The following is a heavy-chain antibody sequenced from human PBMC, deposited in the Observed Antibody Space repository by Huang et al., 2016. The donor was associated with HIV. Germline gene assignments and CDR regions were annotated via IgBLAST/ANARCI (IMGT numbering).Heavy chain of an antibody. CDR2: MSYDGRSD. D-gene: IGHD2-15*01. J-gene: IGHJ5*02. CDR1: GFIFSNFG. Sequence: QVQLVESGGGVVQPGTSLRLSCAASGFIFSNFGMHWVRQAPGKGLEGVAVMSYDGRSDRYSDSVKGRFTISRDNDKNTLSLEMNRLRHDDTAVYYCAKESRWFSDFDQWGQGTLVTVSS. CDR3: AKESRWFSDFDQ. V-gene: IGHV3-30*18.